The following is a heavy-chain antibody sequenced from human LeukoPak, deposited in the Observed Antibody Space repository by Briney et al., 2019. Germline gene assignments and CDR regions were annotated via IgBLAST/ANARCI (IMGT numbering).Heavy chain of an antibody. V-gene: IGHV1-3*01. J-gene: IGHJ4*02. CDR3: ARDFFSGSYDFWRGMVDY. CDR1: GYTFTSYA. Sequence: GASVKVSCKASGYTFTSYAMHWVRQAPGQRLEWMGWINAGNGNTKYSQKFQGRVTMTRDTSTSTVYMELSSLRSEDTAVYYCARDFFSGSYDFWRGMVDYWGQGTLVTVSS. D-gene: IGHD3-3*01. CDR2: INAGNGNT.